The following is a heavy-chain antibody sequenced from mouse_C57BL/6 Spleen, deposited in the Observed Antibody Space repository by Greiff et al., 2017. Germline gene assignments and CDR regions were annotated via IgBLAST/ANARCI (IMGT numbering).Heavy chain of an antibody. V-gene: IGHV3-6*01. Sequence: EVQLQESGPGLVKPSQSLSLTCSVTGYSITSGYYWNWIRQFPGNKLEWMGYISYDGSNNYNPSLKNRISITRDTSKNQFFLKLNSVTTEDTATYYCARDERSYYYGPSGFDDWGQGTTLTVSS. CDR2: ISYDGSN. J-gene: IGHJ2*01. CDR3: ARDERSYYYGPSGFDD. CDR1: GYSITSGYY. D-gene: IGHD2-1*01.